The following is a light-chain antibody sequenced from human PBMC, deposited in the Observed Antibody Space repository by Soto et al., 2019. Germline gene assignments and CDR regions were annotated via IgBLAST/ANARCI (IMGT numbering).Light chain of an antibody. CDR3: QQRSNWPRFT. V-gene: IGKV3-11*01. J-gene: IGKJ2*01. CDR1: QSVSNY. CDR2: DAS. Sequence: EIVLTQSPASLSLSPGERATLSCRASQSVSNYLAWYQQKPGQAPRLLIYDASNRATGIPARFSGSGSGTDFTLTISSLEPEDFAVYYCQQRSNWPRFTFGQGTKVEIK.